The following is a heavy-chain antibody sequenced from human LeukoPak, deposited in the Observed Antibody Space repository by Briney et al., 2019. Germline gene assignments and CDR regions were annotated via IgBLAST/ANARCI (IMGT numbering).Heavy chain of an antibody. CDR1: GFTFSTYG. V-gene: IGHV3-30*18. J-gene: IGHJ4*02. D-gene: IGHD2-15*01. CDR3: AKDEGHCSGGSCYRQDY. Sequence: PGRSLSLSCAASGFTFSTYGMHWVRQASGKGPEWVGVISNDGSNKYHAESVKGRFTISRDNSKNTLYLQMNSLRAEDTAVYYCAKDEGHCSGGSCYRQDYWGQGTLVTVSS. CDR2: ISNDGSNK.